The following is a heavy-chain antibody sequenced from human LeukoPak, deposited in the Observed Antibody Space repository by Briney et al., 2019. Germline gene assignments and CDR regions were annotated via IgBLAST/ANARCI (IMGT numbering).Heavy chain of an antibody. CDR3: ARHLTGTTRKFDY. CDR1: GGSTSSSSSY. V-gene: IGHV4-39*01. Sequence: SETLSLTCTVSGGSTSSSSSYWGWIRQPPGKGLEWIGSIYYSGSTSYNPSLKSRVTISVDTSKNQFSLKLSSVTAADTAVYYRARHLTGTTRKFDYWGQGTLVTVSS. J-gene: IGHJ4*02. D-gene: IGHD1-7*01. CDR2: IYYSGST.